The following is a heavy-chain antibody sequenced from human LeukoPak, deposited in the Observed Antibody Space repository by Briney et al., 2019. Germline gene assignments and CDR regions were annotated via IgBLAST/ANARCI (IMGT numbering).Heavy chain of an antibody. D-gene: IGHD2-2*01. CDR1: GFTFDDYA. CDR2: ISGSGGST. J-gene: IGHJ4*02. Sequence: GGSLRLSCAASGFTFDDYAMHWVRQAPGKGLEWVSAISGSGGSTYYADSVKGRFTISRDNSKNTLYLQMNSLRAEDTAVYYCAKGRTIVVPDYWGQGTLVTVSS. CDR3: AKGRTIVVPDY. V-gene: IGHV3-23*01.